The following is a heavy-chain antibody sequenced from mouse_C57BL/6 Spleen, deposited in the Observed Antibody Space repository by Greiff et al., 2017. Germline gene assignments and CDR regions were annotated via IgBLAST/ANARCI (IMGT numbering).Heavy chain of an antibody. Sequence: QVQLQQPGAELVRPGSSVKLSCKASGYTFTSYWMHWVKQRPIQGLEWIGNIDPSDSETHYNQKFKDKATLTVDKSSNTAYMQLSSLTSEDSAVYYCARGNYGSSLYAMDYWGQGTSVTVSS. V-gene: IGHV1-52*01. D-gene: IGHD1-1*01. CDR1: GYTFTSYW. CDR2: IDPSDSET. CDR3: ARGNYGSSLYAMDY. J-gene: IGHJ4*01.